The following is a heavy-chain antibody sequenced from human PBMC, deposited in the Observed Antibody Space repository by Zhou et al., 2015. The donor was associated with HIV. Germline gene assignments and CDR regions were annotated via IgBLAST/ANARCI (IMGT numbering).Heavy chain of an antibody. CDR2: IIPILGIA. CDR1: GGTFSSYT. V-gene: IGHV1-69*02. D-gene: IGHD4-17*01. Sequence: QVQLVQSGAEVKKPGSSVKVSCKASGGTFSSYTISWVRQAPGQGLEWMGRIIPILGIANYAQKFQGRVTITADKSTSTAYMELSSLRSEDTAVYYCARRLGDYSVGFFDYWGQGTLVTVSS. J-gene: IGHJ4*02. CDR3: ARRLGDYSVGFFDY.